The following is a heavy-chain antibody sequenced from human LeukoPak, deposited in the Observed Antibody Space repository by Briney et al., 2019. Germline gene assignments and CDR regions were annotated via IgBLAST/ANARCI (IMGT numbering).Heavy chain of an antibody. D-gene: IGHD3-22*01. V-gene: IGHV1-46*01. CDR1: GYTFTNYY. CDR2: INPSSGGA. J-gene: IGHJ4*02. CDR3: ARDAYYYDDGLASNFDY. Sequence: ASVKVSCKASGYTFTNYYMHWARQAPGQGLEWMGIINPSSGGATYAQKFQGRVTMTRDTFTSTVYMELRSLTSDDTAVYYCARDAYYYDDGLASNFDYWGQGALVTVSS.